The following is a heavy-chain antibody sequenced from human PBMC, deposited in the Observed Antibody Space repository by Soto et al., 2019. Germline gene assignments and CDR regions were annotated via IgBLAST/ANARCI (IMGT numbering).Heavy chain of an antibody. D-gene: IGHD1-26*01. J-gene: IGHJ3*02. V-gene: IGHV1-2*04. CDR3: ERQGGSYYAFDI. CDR1: GYTFTSYA. Sequence: ASVKVSCKASGYTFTSYAMHWVRQAPGQRLEWMGWINPNSGGTNYAQKLQGWVTMTRDTSISTANMKLSKMRTDDTDENNCERQGGSYYAFDIWGQGTLVTVPS. CDR2: INPNSGGT.